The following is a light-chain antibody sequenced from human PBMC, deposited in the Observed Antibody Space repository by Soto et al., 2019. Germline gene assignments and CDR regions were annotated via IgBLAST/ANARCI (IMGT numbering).Light chain of an antibody. V-gene: IGLV2-8*01. CDR3: SSYAGTNNWV. CDR2: EVT. J-gene: IGLJ1*01. Sequence: QSALTQPPSASGSPGQSVAISCTGTSTDFGAYNSVSWYQQHPGKAPKLIIYEVTKRPSGVPDRFSGSKSGHTASLTVSGLQAEDEADYYCSSYAGTNNWVFGIGTKVTVL. CDR1: STDFGAYNS.